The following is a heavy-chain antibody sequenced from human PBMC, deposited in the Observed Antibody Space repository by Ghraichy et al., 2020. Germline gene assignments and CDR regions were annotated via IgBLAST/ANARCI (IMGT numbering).Heavy chain of an antibody. CDR1: GGSVNSGSYY. V-gene: IGHV4-61*01. CDR2: TYYSGTT. D-gene: IGHD2-2*01. CDR3: ASEYCSSTSCSAYCYYYVMVV. J-gene: IGHJ6*02. Sequence: SETLSLTCTVSGGSVNSGSYYWSWIRQPPGKGLEWIGYTYYSGTTNYNPSLKSRVTISVDTSKNQFSLKLTSVTAADTAVYYCASEYCSSTSCSAYCYYYVMVVWGQGTTVTVSS.